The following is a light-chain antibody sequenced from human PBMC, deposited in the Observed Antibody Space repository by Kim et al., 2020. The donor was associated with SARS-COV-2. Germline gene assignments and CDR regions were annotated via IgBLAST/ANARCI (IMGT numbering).Light chain of an antibody. V-gene: IGKV3-15*01. CDR3: QQYNDWPPAIT. CDR2: GAS. J-gene: IGKJ5*01. CDR1: QSVNSN. Sequence: EILMTQSPATLSVSPGERATLSCRASQSVNSNLAWYQQKPGQAPRLLIYGASTRATGIPARFSGTGSGTDFTLTISSLQSEDFAVYYCQQYNDWPPAITFGQGTRLE.